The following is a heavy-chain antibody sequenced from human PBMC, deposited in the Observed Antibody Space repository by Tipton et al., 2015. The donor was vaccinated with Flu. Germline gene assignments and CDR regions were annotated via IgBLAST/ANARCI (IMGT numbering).Heavy chain of an antibody. CDR1: GFPFSNFW. V-gene: IGHV3-7*01. D-gene: IGHD2-2*01. Sequence: SLRLSCAVSGFPFSNFWMHWVRQAPGKGLEWVANIRQDGNEKWYGDFVDGRFTISRYNARNLLFLQMNSLRSEDTAVYFCVKMPDFDYWGQGTLVTVSS. CDR3: VKMPDFDY. CDR2: IRQDGNEK. J-gene: IGHJ4*02.